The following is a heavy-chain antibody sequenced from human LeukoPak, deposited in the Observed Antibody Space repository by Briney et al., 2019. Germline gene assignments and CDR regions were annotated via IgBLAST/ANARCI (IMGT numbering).Heavy chain of an antibody. D-gene: IGHD4-17*01. V-gene: IGHV4-34*01. J-gene: IGHJ4*02. CDR2: VNHSGNT. CDR3: ARMTTGHDY. Sequence: SETLSLTCGVSGTSFSSYYWSWIRQTPGKGLEWIGEVNHSGNTNMNPSLKSRVTISVDTSKNQFSLRMSTVTAADTAVYFCARMTTGHDYWGQGTLVTVSS. CDR1: GTSFSSYY.